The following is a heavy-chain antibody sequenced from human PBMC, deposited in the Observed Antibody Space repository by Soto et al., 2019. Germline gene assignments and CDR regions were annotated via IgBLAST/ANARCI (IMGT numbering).Heavy chain of an antibody. J-gene: IGHJ5*02. V-gene: IGHV4-34*01. CDR3: ARKVLRYFDWLSNWFDP. Sequence: PSETLSLTCAVYGGSFSGYYRSWIRQPPGKGLEGIGEINHSGSTNYNPSLKSRVTISVDTSKNQFSLKLSSVTAADTAVYYCARKVLRYFDWLSNWFDPWGQGTLVT. D-gene: IGHD3-9*01. CDR1: GGSFSGYY. CDR2: INHSGST.